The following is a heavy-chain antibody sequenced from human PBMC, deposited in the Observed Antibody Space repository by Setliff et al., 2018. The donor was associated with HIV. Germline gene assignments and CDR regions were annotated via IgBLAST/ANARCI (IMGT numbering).Heavy chain of an antibody. CDR2: INWNGGST. J-gene: IGHJ6*02. CDR3: AKDLGGGSYGNWAYGMDV. V-gene: IGHV3-20*04. D-gene: IGHD4-17*01. CDR1: GFTFDDYG. Sequence: GGSLRLSCAASGFTFDDYGMSWVRQAPGKGLEWVSGINWNGGSTGYADSVRGRFTISRDNAKNSLYLQMNSLRTEDTALYYCAKDLGGGSYGNWAYGMDVGGQGTTVTVSS.